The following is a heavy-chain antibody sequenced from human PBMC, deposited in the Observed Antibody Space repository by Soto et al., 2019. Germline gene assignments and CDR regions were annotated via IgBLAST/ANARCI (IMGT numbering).Heavy chain of an antibody. CDR1: GFTFDDYA. CDR2: ISWNSGSI. V-gene: IGHV3-9*01. J-gene: IGHJ4*02. CDR3: AKDAGYSSSHLWH. D-gene: IGHD6-6*01. Sequence: EVQLVESGGGLVQPGRSLRLSCVASGFTFDDYAMHWVRQAPGKGLEWVSGISWNSGSIGYADSVKGRFTISRDNAKNSLYLQMSSLRADDTALYYCAKDAGYSSSHLWHWGQGTLVTVSS.